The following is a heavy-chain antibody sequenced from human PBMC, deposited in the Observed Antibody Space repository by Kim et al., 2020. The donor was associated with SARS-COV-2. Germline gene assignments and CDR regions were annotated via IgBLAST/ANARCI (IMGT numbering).Heavy chain of an antibody. D-gene: IGHD3-16*01. CDR3: ARGITGDV. J-gene: IGHJ6*04. V-gene: IGHV3-7*01. CDR2: GSEK. Sequence: GSEKNYVDSVKGRFTISRDNAKTSLWLQMNSLRAEDTAVYYCARGITGDVWGKGTTVTVSS.